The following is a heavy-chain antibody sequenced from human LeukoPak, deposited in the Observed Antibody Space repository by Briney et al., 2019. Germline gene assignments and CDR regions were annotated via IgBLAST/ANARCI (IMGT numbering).Heavy chain of an antibody. CDR2: INPNSGGT. CDR1: GYTFTCYY. CDR3: ARDHPYYYDSSGYVGWFDP. J-gene: IGHJ5*02. Sequence: GASVKVSCKASGYTFTCYYMHWVRQAPGQGLEWMGWINPNSGGTNYAQKFQGRVTMTRDTSISTAYMELSRLRSDDTAVYYCARDHPYYYDSSGYVGWFDPWGQGTLVTVSS. V-gene: IGHV1-2*02. D-gene: IGHD3-22*01.